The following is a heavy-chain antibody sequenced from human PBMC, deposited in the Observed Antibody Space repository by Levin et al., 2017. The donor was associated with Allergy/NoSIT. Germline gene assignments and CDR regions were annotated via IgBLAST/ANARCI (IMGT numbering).Heavy chain of an antibody. V-gene: IGHV4-59*08. CDR2: IYYTGST. Sequence: SETLSLTCTVSGGPISYYYWTWIRQPPGKGLEWIGYIYYTGSTHYNPSLKSRVTISLDTSKSQFSLKLRSVTAADTAVYYCARSAAPEHWGQGTLVTVSS. CDR1: GGPISYYY. J-gene: IGHJ4*02. CDR3: ARSAAPEH.